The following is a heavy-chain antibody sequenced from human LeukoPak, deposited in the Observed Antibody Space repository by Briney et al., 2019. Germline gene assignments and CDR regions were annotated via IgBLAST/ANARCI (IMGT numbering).Heavy chain of an antibody. CDR3: AAGPYGGNTPFDY. CDR2: LSPSGASI. Sequence: LPGGSLTFSCAASGFTVSSNDMSWVRQAPGRGLEWVSSLSPSGASIYYADSVKGRFSISRDNSKNTLYLQMNNLRAEDTALYYCAAGPYGGNTPFDYWGQGTLVTISS. J-gene: IGHJ4*02. V-gene: IGHV3-23*01. D-gene: IGHD4-23*01. CDR1: GFTVSSND.